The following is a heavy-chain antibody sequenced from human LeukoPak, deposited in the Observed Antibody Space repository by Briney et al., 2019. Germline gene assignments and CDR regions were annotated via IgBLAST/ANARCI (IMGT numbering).Heavy chain of an antibody. CDR3: AKDTKEYYDSSGYFDY. Sequence: PGGSLRLSCAASGFTFSSYEMNWVRQAPGKGLEWVSYISSSGSTIYYADSVKGRFTISRDNSKNTLYLQMNSLRAEDTAVYYCAKDTKEYYDSSGYFDYWGQGTLVTVSS. CDR2: ISSSGSTI. J-gene: IGHJ4*02. CDR1: GFTFSSYE. D-gene: IGHD3-22*01. V-gene: IGHV3-48*03.